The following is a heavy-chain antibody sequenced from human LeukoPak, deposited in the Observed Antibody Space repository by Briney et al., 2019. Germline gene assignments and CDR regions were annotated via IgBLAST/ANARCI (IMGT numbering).Heavy chain of an antibody. CDR1: GFTFSSYS. Sequence: GGSLRLSCAASGFTFSSYSMNWVRQAPGKGLEWVSSISSSSSYIYYADSVKGRFTISRDNAKNSLYLQMNSLRAEDTAVYYCARAEGSSSFEGYYYYGMDVWGQGTTVPVSS. D-gene: IGHD6-13*01. V-gene: IGHV3-21*01. CDR3: ARAEGSSSFEGYYYYGMDV. J-gene: IGHJ6*02. CDR2: ISSSSSYI.